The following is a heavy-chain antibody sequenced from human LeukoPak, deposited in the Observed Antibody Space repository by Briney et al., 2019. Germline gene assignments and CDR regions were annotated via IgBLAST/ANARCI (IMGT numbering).Heavy chain of an antibody. V-gene: IGHV5-51*01. J-gene: IGHJ4*02. D-gene: IGHD3/OR15-3a*01. CDR2: IYPGDSDT. Sequence: GESLKISCKTSGFTFTTHWIAWVREMPGEGLELMGIIYPGDSDTNYSPSFQGQVTISADKSTSTAYLQWSSLQASDTAMYYCARYYFWTGSYFFDYWGQGTLVTVSS. CDR1: GFTFTTHW. CDR3: ARYYFWTGSYFFDY.